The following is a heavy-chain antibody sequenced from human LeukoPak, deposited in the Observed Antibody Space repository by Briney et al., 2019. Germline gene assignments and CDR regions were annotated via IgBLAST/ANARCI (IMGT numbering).Heavy chain of an antibody. CDR1: GFTFSSYT. V-gene: IGHV3-23*01. CDR2: ISGSGGNT. CDR3: AKGGDSYYYYGMDV. Sequence: GGSLRLSCAASGFTFSSYTMSWVRQAPGKGLEWVSAISGSGGNTYYADSVKGRFTISRDNSKNTLYLQMNSLRAEDTAVYYCAKGGDSYYYYGMDVWGQGTTVTVSS. D-gene: IGHD3-22*01. J-gene: IGHJ6*02.